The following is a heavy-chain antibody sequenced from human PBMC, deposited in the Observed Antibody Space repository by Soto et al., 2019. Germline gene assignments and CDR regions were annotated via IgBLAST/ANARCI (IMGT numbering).Heavy chain of an antibody. J-gene: IGHJ6*02. Sequence: ASVKVSCKASGGTFSSYAISWVRQAPGQGLEWMGGIIPIFGTANYAQKFQGRVTITADESTSTAYMELSSLRSEDTAVYYCAILYSGYDWGDYYYGMDVWGQGTTVTSP. V-gene: IGHV1-69*13. D-gene: IGHD5-12*01. CDR2: IIPIFGTA. CDR3: AILYSGYDWGDYYYGMDV. CDR1: GGTFSSYA.